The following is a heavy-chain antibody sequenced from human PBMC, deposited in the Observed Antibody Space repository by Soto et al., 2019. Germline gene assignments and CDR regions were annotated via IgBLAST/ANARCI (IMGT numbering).Heavy chain of an antibody. V-gene: IGHV1-18*01. CDR3: ARVAIRVGATYDAFDI. D-gene: IGHD1-26*01. J-gene: IGHJ3*02. Sequence: QVQLVQSGAEVKKPGASVKVSCKASGYTFTSYGISWVRQAPGQGLEWMGWISAYNGNTNYAQKLQGRVTMTTDTSTSIAYMELRSLRSDDTAVYYCARVAIRVGATYDAFDIWGQGTMVTVSS. CDR1: GYTFTSYG. CDR2: ISAYNGNT.